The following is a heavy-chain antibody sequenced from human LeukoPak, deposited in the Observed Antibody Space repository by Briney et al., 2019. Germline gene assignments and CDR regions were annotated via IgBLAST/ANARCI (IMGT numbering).Heavy chain of an antibody. CDR1: GYSFTKYW. V-gene: IGHV5-10-1*01. CDR2: IDPSDSYT. J-gene: IGHJ3*02. CDR3: ARHYYETLSAFDI. D-gene: IGHD3-22*01. Sequence: GESLKISCKGSGYSFTKYWISWVRQMPGKGLEWMGRIDPSDSYTKYSPSFQGHVTISADKSISIAYLQWSSLKASDTAMYYCARHYYETLSAFDIWGQGTMVTVSS.